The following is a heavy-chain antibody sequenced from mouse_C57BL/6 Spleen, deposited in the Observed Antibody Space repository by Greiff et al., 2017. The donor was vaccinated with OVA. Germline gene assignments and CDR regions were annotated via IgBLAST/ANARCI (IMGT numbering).Heavy chain of an antibody. J-gene: IGHJ4*01. CDR2: ISSGGSYT. CDR1: GFTFSSYG. V-gene: IGHV5-6*02. Sequence: DVKLVESGGDLVKPGGSLKLSCAASGFTFSSYGMSWVRQTPDKRLEWVATISSGGSYTYYPDSVKGRFTISRDNAKNTLYLQMSSLKSEDTAMYYCARPYYDYDDYAMDYWGQGTSVTVSS. D-gene: IGHD2-4*01. CDR3: ARPYYDYDDYAMDY.